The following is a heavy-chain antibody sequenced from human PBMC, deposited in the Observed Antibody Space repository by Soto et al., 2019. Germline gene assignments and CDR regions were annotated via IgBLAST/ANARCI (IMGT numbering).Heavy chain of an antibody. CDR1: GDSVSSSNYY. V-gene: IGHV4-61*01. Sequence: QVQLQESGPGLVRPSETLSLTCTVSGDSVSSSNYYWSWIRQSPVKGLEWIGYIFYSGSTNYNPSLKRRVTISVDTSKNQFSLNLRSVTAADTAVYYCARDVTTSGRHPPESTWGQGTLVTVS. CDR3: ARDVTTSGRHPPEST. D-gene: IGHD6-19*01. J-gene: IGHJ5*02. CDR2: IFYSGST.